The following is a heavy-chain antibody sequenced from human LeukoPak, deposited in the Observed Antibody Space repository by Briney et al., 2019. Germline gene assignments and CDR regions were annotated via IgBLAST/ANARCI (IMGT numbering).Heavy chain of an antibody. Sequence: GSLRLSCAASGFTVSSNYMSWVRQAPGKGLEWGSVIYSGGSTYYADSVKGRFTISRDNSKNTLYLKMNSLRAEDTAVYYCARVDRVYCGGDCLDYWGQGTLVTVSS. V-gene: IGHV3-53*01. J-gene: IGHJ4*02. CDR3: ARVDRVYCGGDCLDY. CDR1: GFTVSSNY. CDR2: IYSGGST. D-gene: IGHD2-21*02.